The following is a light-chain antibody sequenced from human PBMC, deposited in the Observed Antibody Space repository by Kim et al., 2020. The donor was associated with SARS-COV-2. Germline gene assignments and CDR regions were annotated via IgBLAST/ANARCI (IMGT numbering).Light chain of an antibody. V-gene: IGKV1-5*03. CDR1: QRISSW. J-gene: IGKJ1*01. Sequence: DIQMTQSPSTLSASVGDRVTITCRASQRISSWLAWYQQKPGKAPKLLIYKASSLESGVPSRFSGSGSGTEFPLTISSLPPDAFAPYYCQQYNSYPWTFGQGTKLDIK. CDR2: KAS. CDR3: QQYNSYPWT.